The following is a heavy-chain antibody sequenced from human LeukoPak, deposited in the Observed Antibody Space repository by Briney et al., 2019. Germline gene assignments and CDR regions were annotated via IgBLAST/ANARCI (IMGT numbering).Heavy chain of an antibody. V-gene: IGHV4-30-2*01. D-gene: IGHD7-27*01. CDR1: GFTFSSYW. J-gene: IGHJ6*02. Sequence: LRLSCAASGFTFSSYWMSWIRQPPGKGLEWIGYIYHSGGTYYNPSLKSRVTISVDRSKNQFSLKLSSVTAADTAVYYCARAPWGYYYGMDVWGQGTTVTVSS. CDR3: ARAPWGYYYGMDV. CDR2: IYHSGGT.